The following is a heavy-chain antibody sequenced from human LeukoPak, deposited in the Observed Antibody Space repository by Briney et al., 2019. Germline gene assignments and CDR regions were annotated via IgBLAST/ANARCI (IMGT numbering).Heavy chain of an antibody. D-gene: IGHD3-3*01. CDR3: ATFHFYYSFWSGYPSTDY. J-gene: IGHJ4*02. CDR1: GFTFSNAW. CDR2: IKSKSDGGTV. Sequence: GGSLRLSCAASGFTFSNAWMSWVRQAPGKGLEWVGRIKSKSDGGTVDHTAPVRGRFTISRDDSKNTLYLQMNSLKIEDTAVYYCATFHFYYSFWSGYPSTDYWGQGTLVTVSS. V-gene: IGHV3-15*01.